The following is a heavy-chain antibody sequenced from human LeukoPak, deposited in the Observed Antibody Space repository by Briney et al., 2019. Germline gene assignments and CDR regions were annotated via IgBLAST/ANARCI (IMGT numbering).Heavy chain of an antibody. Sequence: SETLSLTCTVSGGSISSGSYYWSWIRQPAGKGLEWIGRIYTSGSTNYNPSLKSRVTISVDTSKNQFSLKLSSVTAADTAVYYCARVVGYYGSGSYSDYWGQGTLVTVSS. D-gene: IGHD3-10*01. J-gene: IGHJ4*02. V-gene: IGHV4-61*02. CDR2: IYTSGST. CDR3: ARVVGYYGSGSYSDY. CDR1: GGSISSGSYY.